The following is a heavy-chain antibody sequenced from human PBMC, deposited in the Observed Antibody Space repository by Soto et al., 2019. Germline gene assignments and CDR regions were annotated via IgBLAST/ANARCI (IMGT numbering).Heavy chain of an antibody. Sequence: GSLRLSCAASGFTVRSNYMTWVRRAPGKGLEWVSSITSSSSYIHYADSVKGRFTISRDNAKNSVYLQMNSLRAEDTAVYYCARERGAFDIWGQGTMVTVS. CDR3: ARERGAFDI. V-gene: IGHV3-21*01. CDR2: ITSSSSYI. J-gene: IGHJ3*02. D-gene: IGHD3-10*01. CDR1: GFTVRSNY.